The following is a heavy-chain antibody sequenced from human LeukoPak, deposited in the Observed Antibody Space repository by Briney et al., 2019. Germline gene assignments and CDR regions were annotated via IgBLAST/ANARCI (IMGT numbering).Heavy chain of an antibody. J-gene: IGHJ6*02. CDR1: GGTFTNYA. CDR2: ISAYNGNT. D-gene: IGHD2-2*01. CDR3: ARDPEYCSSTSCYYYYYYGMDV. V-gene: IGHV1-18*01. Sequence: ASVKVSCKASGGTFTNYAISWVRQAPGQGLEWMGWISAYNGNTNYAQKLQGRVTMTTDTSTSTAYMELRSLRSDDTAVYYCARDPEYCSSTSCYYYYYYGMDVWGQGTTVTVSS.